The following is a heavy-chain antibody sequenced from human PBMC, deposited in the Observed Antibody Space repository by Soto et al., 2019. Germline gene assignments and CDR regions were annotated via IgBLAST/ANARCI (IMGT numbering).Heavy chain of an antibody. CDR3: AKVPYCGGDCLGYFEY. V-gene: IGHV3-23*01. CDR2: ISGSGGDT. CDR1: GFTFSSYA. D-gene: IGHD2-21*02. J-gene: IGHJ4*02. Sequence: EVQLLESGGGLVQPGGSLRLSCVASGFTFSSYAMSWVRQAPGKGLEWVSAISGSGGDTYYADSVKGRFTISTDNSKNTLYLQMNSLRAEDTALYYCAKVPYCGGDCLGYFEYWGQGTLVTVSS.